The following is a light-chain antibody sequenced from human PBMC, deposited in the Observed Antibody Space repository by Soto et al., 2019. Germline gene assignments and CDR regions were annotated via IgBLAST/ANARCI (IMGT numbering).Light chain of an antibody. CDR2: AAS. J-gene: IGKJ1*01. CDR1: QSISSY. CDR3: QQSYNTSWT. V-gene: IGKV1-39*01. Sequence: DIQMTQSPSSLSASVGDRVTITCRASQSISSYLNWYQQKPGKAPRLLIYAASSLQSGVPSRFSGSGSGTDFTLTISSLQPEDFASYYCQQSYNTSWTFGQGTKVEIK.